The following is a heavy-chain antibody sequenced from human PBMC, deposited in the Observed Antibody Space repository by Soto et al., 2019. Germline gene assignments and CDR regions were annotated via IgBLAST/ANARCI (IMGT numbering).Heavy chain of an antibody. Sequence: QLQLQESGPGLVKPSETLSLTCTVSGGSISSSSYYWGWIRQPPGKGLEWIGSIYYSGSTYYNPSLKSRVTIAVDTSKNQFSLKLSSVTAADTAVYYCARQLRFLEWDWGQGTLVTVSS. CDR3: ARQLRFLEWD. J-gene: IGHJ4*02. D-gene: IGHD3-3*01. CDR1: GGSISSSSYY. V-gene: IGHV4-39*01. CDR2: IYYSGST.